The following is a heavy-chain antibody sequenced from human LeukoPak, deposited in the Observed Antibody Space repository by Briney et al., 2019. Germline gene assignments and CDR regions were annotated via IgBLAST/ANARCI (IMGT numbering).Heavy chain of an antibody. D-gene: IGHD6-19*01. Sequence: GGSLRLSCAASGFSFSSYWMSWVRQAPGKGLEWVANIKQDGSEKYYVDSGKGRFTISRDNAKNSLYLQMNSLRAEDTAVYYCARDKESSGWYETKYWGQGTLVTVSS. CDR1: GFSFSSYW. J-gene: IGHJ4*02. V-gene: IGHV3-7*01. CDR2: IKQDGSEK. CDR3: ARDKESSGWYETKY.